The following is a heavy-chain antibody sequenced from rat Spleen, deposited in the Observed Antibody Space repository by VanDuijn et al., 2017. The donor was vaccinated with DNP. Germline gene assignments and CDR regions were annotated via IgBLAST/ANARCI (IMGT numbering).Heavy chain of an antibody. D-gene: IGHD1-5*01. Sequence: EVQLQESGPGLVKPSQSLSLTCSVTGYSITSNYWGWIRKFPGNNMEWIGHINTTGSTSYNPSLKSRISITRDTSKNQFFLQLSSVTTEDTATYYCARWSIGTSTLDYWGQGVMVTVSS. CDR2: INTTGST. V-gene: IGHV3-1*01. J-gene: IGHJ2*01. CDR3: ARWSIGTSTLDY. CDR1: GYSITSNY.